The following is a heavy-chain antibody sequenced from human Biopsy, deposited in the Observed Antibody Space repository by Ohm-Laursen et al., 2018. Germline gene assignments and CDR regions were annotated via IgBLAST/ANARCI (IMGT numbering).Heavy chain of an antibody. CDR2: IYYTGST. V-gene: IGHV4-59*08. CDR1: GGSISSYY. CDR3: ARHAPSYSGSYWRYFDL. D-gene: IGHD1-26*01. Sequence: GTLSLTCTVSGGSISSYYWSWIRQPPGKGLEWIGYIYYTGSTNYNPSLKSRVTISVDTSMNHLSLRLTFVTAADTVVYYCARHAPSYSGSYWRYFDLWGRGTLVTVSS. J-gene: IGHJ2*01.